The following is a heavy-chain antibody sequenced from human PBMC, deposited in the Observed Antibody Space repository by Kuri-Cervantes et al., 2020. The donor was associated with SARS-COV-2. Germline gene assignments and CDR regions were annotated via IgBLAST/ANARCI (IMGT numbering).Heavy chain of an antibody. V-gene: IGHV1-18*01. CDR3: ARVGHDLWSGYYSY. J-gene: IGHJ4*02. D-gene: IGHD3-3*01. Sequence: ASVKVSCKASGYTFTSYGISWVRQAPGQGLEWMGWISAYNGNTNYAQKLQGRVTMTTDTSTSTAYMELRSLRSDDTAVYYCARVGHDLWSGYYSYWGQGTLVTVSS. CDR2: ISAYNGNT. CDR1: GYTFTSYG.